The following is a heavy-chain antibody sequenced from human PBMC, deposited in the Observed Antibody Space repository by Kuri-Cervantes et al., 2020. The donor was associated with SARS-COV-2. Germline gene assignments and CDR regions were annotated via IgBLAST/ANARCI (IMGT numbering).Heavy chain of an antibody. V-gene: IGHV3-23*01. D-gene: IGHD5-24*01. Sequence: GGSLRLSCAASGFSVSTNVMAWVCQAPGKGLEWVSTMSGSGASTHYADSVKGRFTISRDNSKNMLYLQMYSLRAEDTAVYYCAKTSGYNYYFAYRGQGSLVTVSS. CDR3: AKTSGYNYYFAY. J-gene: IGHJ4*02. CDR1: GFSVSTNV. CDR2: MSGSGAST.